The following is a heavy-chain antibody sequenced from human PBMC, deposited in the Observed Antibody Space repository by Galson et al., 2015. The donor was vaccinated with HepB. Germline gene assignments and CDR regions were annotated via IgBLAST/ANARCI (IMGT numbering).Heavy chain of an antibody. D-gene: IGHD1-1*01. J-gene: IGHJ4*02. CDR1: GGTFSSYA. CDR3: ARSLTPPTTLPRVLDY. V-gene: IGHV1-69*13. Sequence: SVKVSCKASGGTFSSYAISWVRQAPGQGLEWMGGIIPIFGTANYAQKFQGRVTITADESTSTAYMELSSLRSEDTAVYYCARSLTPPTTLPRVLDYWGQGTLVTVSS. CDR2: IIPIFGTA.